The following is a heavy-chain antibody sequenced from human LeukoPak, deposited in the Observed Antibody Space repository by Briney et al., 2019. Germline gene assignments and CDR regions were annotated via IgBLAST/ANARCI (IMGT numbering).Heavy chain of an antibody. V-gene: IGHV3-74*01. J-gene: IGHJ4*02. Sequence: PGGSLRLSCAASGFTFSAFWMHWVRQAPGKGLVWVLRINSDDSRTTYADSVKGRFTISRDNAKNSLYLQMNSLRAEDTALYYCAKDLAGIAAAGTDYWGQGTLVTVSS. CDR3: AKDLAGIAAAGTDY. D-gene: IGHD6-13*01. CDR1: GFTFSAFW. CDR2: INSDDSRT.